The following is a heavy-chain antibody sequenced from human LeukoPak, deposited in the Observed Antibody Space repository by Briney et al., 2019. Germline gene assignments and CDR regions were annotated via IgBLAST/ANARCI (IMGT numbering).Heavy chain of an antibody. CDR1: GYTFTSYY. V-gene: IGHV1-46*01. CDR2: INPSGGST. Sequence: ASVKVSCKASGYTFTSYYMHWVRQAPGQGLEWMGIINPSGGSTSYAQKFQGRVTMTRDTSTSTAYMELSSLRSEDTAVYYCARVEGYCTNGVCYGYYFDYWGQGTLVTVSS. CDR3: ARVEGYCTNGVCYGYYFDY. J-gene: IGHJ4*02. D-gene: IGHD2-8*01.